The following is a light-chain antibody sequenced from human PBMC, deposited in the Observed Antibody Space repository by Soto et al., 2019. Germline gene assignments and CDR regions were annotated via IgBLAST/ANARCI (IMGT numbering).Light chain of an antibody. CDR1: QDIRNY. CDR2: AAS. Sequence: DIQMTQSPCSLSASVGDRVTMTCRASQDIRNYVAWYQQKPGEVPKLLIYAASTLQSGVPARFSGGGFGTDFTLTISSLRPEDVATYYCQRYHSALLTFGPGTKVDLK. V-gene: IGKV1-27*01. CDR3: QRYHSALLT. J-gene: IGKJ3*01.